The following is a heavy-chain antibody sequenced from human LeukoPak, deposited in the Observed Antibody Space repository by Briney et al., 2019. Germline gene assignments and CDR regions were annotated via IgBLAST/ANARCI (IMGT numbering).Heavy chain of an antibody. CDR1: GFSFSSYE. CDR3: ASVRGKAPFDY. V-gene: IGHV3-48*03. J-gene: IGHJ4*02. CDR2: ISNRDNTI. D-gene: IGHD3-10*02. Sequence: PGGSLRLSCAASGFSFSSYEMAWVRQAPGKGLEWLSFISNRDNTIYTADSVKGRFTISRDNAKNSLYLQMNSLRADDTAIYYCASVRGKAPFDYWGRGTLVTVSS.